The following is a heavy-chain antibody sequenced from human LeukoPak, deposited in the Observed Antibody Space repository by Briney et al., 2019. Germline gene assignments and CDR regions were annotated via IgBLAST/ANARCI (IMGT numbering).Heavy chain of an antibody. V-gene: IGHV3-48*02. CDR2: ISGSSTSI. CDR3: DYHGN. J-gene: IGHJ4*02. CDR1: GFTFSSSE. Sequence: GGSLRLSCAASGFTFSSSEMNWMRQAPGKGLEWLSSISGSSTSIYHADPVKGRFTISRDNVKNLLYLQMNSLRDEDTAVYYCDYHGNWGQGTLVTVSS. D-gene: IGHD3-10*01.